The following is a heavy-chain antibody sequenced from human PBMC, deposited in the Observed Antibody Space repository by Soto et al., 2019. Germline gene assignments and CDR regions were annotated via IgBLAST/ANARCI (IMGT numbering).Heavy chain of an antibody. J-gene: IGHJ4*02. Sequence: GGSLRLSCAASGFTFNNYGMSWVRQAPGKGLEWVSAITDSGGSTYYADSVKGRFTISRDSSKNTVYLQMNSLRAEDTAVYYCAKAATVVTLYHFDYWGQGTLVTVSS. V-gene: IGHV3-23*01. CDR3: AKAATVVTLYHFDY. D-gene: IGHD4-17*01. CDR1: GFTFNNYG. CDR2: ITDSGGST.